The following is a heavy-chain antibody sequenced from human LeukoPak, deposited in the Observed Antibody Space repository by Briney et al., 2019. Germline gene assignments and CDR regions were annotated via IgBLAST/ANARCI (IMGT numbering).Heavy chain of an antibody. CDR2: MNPKSGAT. CDR1: GYRFTGYY. D-gene: IGHD2-2*01. Sequence: ASVKVSCKTSGYRFTGYYLHWVRQAPGQGLEWMGWMNPKSGATDYARKFQGRVTMTRDTSISTAYMELSRLRSDDTAVYYCARDQRDCSSTSCYHGYWGQGTLVTVSS. J-gene: IGHJ4*02. CDR3: ARDQRDCSSTSCYHGY. V-gene: IGHV1-2*02.